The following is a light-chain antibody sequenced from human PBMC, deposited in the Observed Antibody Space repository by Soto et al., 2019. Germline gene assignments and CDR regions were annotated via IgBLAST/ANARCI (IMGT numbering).Light chain of an antibody. CDR1: QDIAIY. CDR2: AAS. Sequence: IQLTQSPSSLSASVGDRVTITCRASQDIAIYLAWYQQKPGEAPKLLIYAASTLYGGVPSRFSGSGSGTDFALTITSLQAEDFATYYCQKYDRVPWTFGQGTKVEIK. V-gene: IGKV1-9*01. CDR3: QKYDRVPWT. J-gene: IGKJ1*01.